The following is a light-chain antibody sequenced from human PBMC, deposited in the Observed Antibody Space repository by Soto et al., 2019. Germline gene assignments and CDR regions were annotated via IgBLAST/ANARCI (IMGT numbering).Light chain of an antibody. CDR2: GAS. Sequence: EIVMTQSPATLSVSPGERATLSCMASQSVSSNLAWYQQKPGQAPRLLIYGASTRATGIPARFSGSGSGTEFTLTISSLQSEDFAVYYCQQYHHWPPYTVGQGPKLEIK. J-gene: IGKJ2*01. V-gene: IGKV3-15*01. CDR3: QQYHHWPPYT. CDR1: QSVSSN.